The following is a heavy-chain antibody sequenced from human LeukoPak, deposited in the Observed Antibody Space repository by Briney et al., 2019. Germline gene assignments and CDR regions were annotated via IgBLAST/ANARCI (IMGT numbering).Heavy chain of an antibody. V-gene: IGHV4-59*01. CDR2: IYYCEST. J-gene: IGHJ4*02. CDR3: ARGGYYGSGHNDY. D-gene: IGHD3-10*01. Sequence: KASETLSLTCTVSGGSISSYYWSWIRQSPGKGLEWIGYIYYCESTYYKPSLKSRVTISVDTSKNQFSLKLSSVTAADTAVYYCARGGYYGSGHNDYWGQGTLVTVSS. CDR1: GGSISSYY.